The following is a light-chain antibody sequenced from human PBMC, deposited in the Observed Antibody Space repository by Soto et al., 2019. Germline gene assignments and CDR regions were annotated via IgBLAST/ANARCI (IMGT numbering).Light chain of an antibody. CDR2: AAS. CDR1: QTTNNY. V-gene: IGKV1-39*01. Sequence: DIQMTQSPSSLSASVGDRVTITCRASQTTNNYLNWYQLKPGKAPKLLIYAASTLQTGVPSRFTGSGSGTDFTLTIISLQPEDYATYYCQKYNSYRTFGQGTKVDIK. CDR3: QKYNSYRT. J-gene: IGKJ1*01.